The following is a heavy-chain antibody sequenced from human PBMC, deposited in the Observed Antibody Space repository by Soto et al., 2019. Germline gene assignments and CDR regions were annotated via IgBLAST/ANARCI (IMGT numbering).Heavy chain of an antibody. V-gene: IGHV1-8*01. CDR1: GYTFTSYD. CDR2: MNPNTGNT. J-gene: IGHJ6*02. CDR3: ASGKFGMDV. Sequence: VASVKVSCKASGYTFTSYDINWVRQATGQGLEWMVWMNPNTGNTGYAQKFQGRVTMTRNTSISTAYMELGSLRSEDTAVYYCASGKFGMDVWGQGTTVTVSS.